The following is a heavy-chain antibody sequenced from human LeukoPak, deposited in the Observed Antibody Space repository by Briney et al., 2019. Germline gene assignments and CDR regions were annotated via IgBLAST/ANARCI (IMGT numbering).Heavy chain of an antibody. CDR3: ARDQTFHDRSQWPKGWFDP. V-gene: IGHV3-30*14. J-gene: IGHJ5*02. CDR1: GFTFSSYA. D-gene: IGHD6-19*01. Sequence: GGSLRLSCAASGFTFSSYAMHWVRQAPGKGLEWVAVISYDASNKYYADSVKGRFTISRDNSKNTLYLQMNSLRAEDTAVYYCARDQTFHDRSQWPKGWFDPWGQGTLVTVSS. CDR2: ISYDASNK.